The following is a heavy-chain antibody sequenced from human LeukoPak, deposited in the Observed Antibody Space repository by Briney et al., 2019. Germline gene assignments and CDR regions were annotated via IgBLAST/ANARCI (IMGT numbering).Heavy chain of an antibody. Sequence: KTSETLSLTCTVSGGSISSGSYYWSWIRQPAGKGLEWIGRIYTSGSTNYNPSLKSRVTISVDTSKNQFSLKLSSVTAADTAVYYCARTGAVAGTSDYWGQGTLVTVSS. CDR3: ARTGAVAGTSDY. V-gene: IGHV4-61*02. J-gene: IGHJ4*02. CDR2: IYTSGST. D-gene: IGHD6-19*01. CDR1: GGSISSGSYY.